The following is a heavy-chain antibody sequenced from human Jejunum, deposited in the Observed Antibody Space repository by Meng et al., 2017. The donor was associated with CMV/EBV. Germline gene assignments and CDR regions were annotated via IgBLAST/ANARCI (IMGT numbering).Heavy chain of an antibody. CDR1: TDYY. D-gene: IGHD2-2*01. Sequence: TDYYMHWVRPAPGQGLEWMGWINPDSGATNYAQKLQGRVTMTRNTSIRTAYMELSSLTSDDTAMYFCARDQDIVRLPAAPYNYFDPWGQGTLVTVSS. V-gene: IGHV1-2*02. CDR3: ARDQDIVRLPAAPYNYFDP. J-gene: IGHJ5*02. CDR2: INPDSGAT.